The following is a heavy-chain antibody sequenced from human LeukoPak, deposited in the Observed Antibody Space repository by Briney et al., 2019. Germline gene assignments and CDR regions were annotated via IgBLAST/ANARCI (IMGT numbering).Heavy chain of an antibody. J-gene: IGHJ4*02. CDR2: IYYSGST. CDR3: ASNFGVVTLYYFDY. D-gene: IGHD3-3*01. Sequence: SETLSLTCTVFGGSISSSSYYWGWIRQPPGKGLEWIGSIYYSGSTYYNPSLKSRVTISVDTSKNQFPLKLSSVTAADTAVYYCASNFGVVTLYYFDYWGQGTLVTVSS. CDR1: GGSISSSSYY. V-gene: IGHV4-39*01.